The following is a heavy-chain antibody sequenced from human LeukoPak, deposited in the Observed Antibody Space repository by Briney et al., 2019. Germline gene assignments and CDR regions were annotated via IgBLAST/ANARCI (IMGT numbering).Heavy chain of an antibody. V-gene: IGHV4-4*07. CDR3: ARSFGSSWRAEYFQH. CDR1: GGSISSYY. J-gene: IGHJ1*01. D-gene: IGHD6-13*01. CDR2: IYTSGST. Sequence: SETLSLTCTVSGGSISSYYWTWIRQPAGKGLEWIGRIYTSGSTNYNPSLKSRVTMSVDTSKNQFSLKLSSVTAADTAVYYCARSFGSSWRAEYFQHWGQGTLVTVSS.